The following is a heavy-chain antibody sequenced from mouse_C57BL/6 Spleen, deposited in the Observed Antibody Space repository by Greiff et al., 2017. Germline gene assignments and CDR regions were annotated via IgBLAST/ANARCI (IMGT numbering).Heavy chain of an antibody. CDR2: IYPGAGDT. CDR3: ARSTYYGSSYFDY. CDR1: GYAFSSYW. V-gene: IGHV1-80*01. D-gene: IGHD1-1*01. Sequence: QVQLKESGAELVKPGASVKISCKASGYAFSSYWMNWVKQRPGKGLEWIGQIYPGAGDTNYNGKFKGKATLTADKSSSTAYMQLSSLTSEDSAVYFCARSTYYGSSYFDYWGQGTTLTVSS. J-gene: IGHJ2*01.